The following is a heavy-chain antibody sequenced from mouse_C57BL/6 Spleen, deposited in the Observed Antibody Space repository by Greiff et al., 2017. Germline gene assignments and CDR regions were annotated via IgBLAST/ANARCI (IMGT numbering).Heavy chain of an antibody. D-gene: IGHD2-3*01. CDR1: GYTFTSYW. Sequence: QVQLQQPGAELVKPGASVKLSCKASGYTFTSYWMHWVKQRPGQGLEWIGMIHPNSGSTNYNEKVKSKDTLTVDKSSSTAYMQISSLTSEDSAVYYCAIRRLLYYAMDYWGQGTSGTVSS. CDR3: AIRRLLYYAMDY. J-gene: IGHJ4*01. CDR2: IHPNSGST. V-gene: IGHV1-64*01.